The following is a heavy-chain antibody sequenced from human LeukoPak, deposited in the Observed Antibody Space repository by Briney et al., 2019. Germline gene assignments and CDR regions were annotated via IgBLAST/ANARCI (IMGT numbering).Heavy chain of an antibody. V-gene: IGHV1-69*04. CDR2: IIPILGIA. D-gene: IGHD5-12*01. CDR1: GGTFSSYA. J-gene: IGHJ4*02. CDR3: ARLDVDIVATDY. Sequence: EASVKVSCKASGGTFSSYAISWVRQAPGQGLEWMGRIIPILGIANYAQKFQGRVTITADKSTSTAYMELSSLRSEDTAVYYCARLDVDIVATDYWGQGTLVTVSS.